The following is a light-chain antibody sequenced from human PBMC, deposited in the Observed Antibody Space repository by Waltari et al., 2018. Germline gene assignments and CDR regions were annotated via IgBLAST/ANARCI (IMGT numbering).Light chain of an antibody. J-gene: IGLJ3*02. Sequence: QTVETQEPSLSVSPGGSVTLNCSLNSGPGSSTSYASWYQQTPVQAPRTLVYKINNRSSGVPDRFSCSMLGNKAALTITGAQAEDESDYYCVLYMGSGIWVFGGGTKLTVL. V-gene: IGLV8-61*01. CDR3: VLYMGSGIWV. CDR2: KIN. CDR1: SGPGSSTSY.